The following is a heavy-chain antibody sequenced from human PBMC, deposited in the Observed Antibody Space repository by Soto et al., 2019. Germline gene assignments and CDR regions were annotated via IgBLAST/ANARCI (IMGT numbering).Heavy chain of an antibody. CDR3: AKDGAPRYCTRSSCHPAGAY. CDR2: ISYDGSNE. Sequence: QVQLVESGGGVVEPGRSLRFSCAGSGFTFSNYGLHWVRQAPGKGLEWVAAISYDGSNEHYADSVKGRFTISRDYSKKMLYLQMDSLRPEDTAVYYCAKDGAPRYCTRSSCHPAGAYWGQGTLVTVSS. CDR1: GFTFSNYG. V-gene: IGHV3-30*18. D-gene: IGHD2-15*01. J-gene: IGHJ4*02.